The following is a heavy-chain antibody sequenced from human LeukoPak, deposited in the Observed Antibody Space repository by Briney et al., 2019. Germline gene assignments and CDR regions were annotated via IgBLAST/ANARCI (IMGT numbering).Heavy chain of an antibody. V-gene: IGHV4-38-2*01. J-gene: IGHJ4*02. CDR3: ARLPGNDPIYYFDY. D-gene: IGHD3-10*01. CDR2: IYHSGST. CDR1: GYSISGAYY. Sequence: SETLSLTCAVSGYSISGAYYWGWIRQPPGKGLEWIGSIYHSGSTYYNPSLKSRVTISVDTSKNQFSLKLSSVTATDTAVYYCARLPGNDPIYYFDYWGQGTLVTVSS.